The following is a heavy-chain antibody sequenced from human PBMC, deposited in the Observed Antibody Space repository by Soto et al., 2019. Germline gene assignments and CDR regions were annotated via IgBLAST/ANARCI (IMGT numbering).Heavy chain of an antibody. Sequence: LTLVNPTQTLRLTCTFSGFSLSTIGVGVGWVRQPPGEALEWLALVYSNDDKRFSPSLKSRLTITKDTSKNQVVLTMTNMDPVDTATYYCTHTSGSGLYGMDAWRQGTKEPVSS. D-gene: IGHD3-10*01. V-gene: IGHV2-5*01. CDR1: GFSLSTIGVG. CDR2: VYSNDDK. J-gene: IGHJ6*02. CDR3: THTSGSGLYGMDA.